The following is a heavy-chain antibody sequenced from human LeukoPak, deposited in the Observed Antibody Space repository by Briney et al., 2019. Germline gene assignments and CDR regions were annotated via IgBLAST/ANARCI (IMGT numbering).Heavy chain of an antibody. J-gene: IGHJ4*02. CDR1: GDSVFSKNGA. D-gene: IGHD6-19*01. V-gene: IGHV6-1*01. CDR2: TYYRSKWYN. CDR3: ARDFGTTGWHTFDY. Sequence: SQTLSLTCVVSGDSVFSKNGAWNWIRQSPSRGLEWLGGTYYRSKWYNDYAESMEGRMTISQDTSKNQYSLNLNSVTPDDTAVYYCARDFGTTGWHTFDYWGQGTLVTVSS.